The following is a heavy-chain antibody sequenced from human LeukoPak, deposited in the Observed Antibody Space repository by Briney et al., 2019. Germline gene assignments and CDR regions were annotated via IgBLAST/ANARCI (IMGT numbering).Heavy chain of an antibody. J-gene: IGHJ4*02. V-gene: IGHV3-21*01. CDR1: GFTFSSYS. Sequence: GGSLRLSCVASGFTFSSYSMNWVRQAPGKGLEWVSSISSSSSYIYYADSVKGRFTISRDNAKNSLYLQMNSLRAEDTAVYYCARDILAGPLDYWGQGTLVTVSS. D-gene: IGHD6-13*01. CDR3: ARDILAGPLDY. CDR2: ISSSSSYI.